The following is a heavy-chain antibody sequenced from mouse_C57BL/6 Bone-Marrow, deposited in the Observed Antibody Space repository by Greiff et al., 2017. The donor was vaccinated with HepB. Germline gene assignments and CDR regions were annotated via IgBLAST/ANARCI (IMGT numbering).Heavy chain of an antibody. D-gene: IGHD1-1*01. Sequence: VQLKESGAELARPGASVKLSCKASGYTFTSYGISWVKQRTGQGLEWIGEIYPRSGNTYYNEKFKGKATPTADKSSSTAYMELRSLTSEDSAVYFCARRYYGSSPYWYFDVWGTGTTVTVSS. CDR2: IYPRSGNT. V-gene: IGHV1-81*01. CDR1: GYTFTSYG. CDR3: ARRYYGSSPYWYFDV. J-gene: IGHJ1*03.